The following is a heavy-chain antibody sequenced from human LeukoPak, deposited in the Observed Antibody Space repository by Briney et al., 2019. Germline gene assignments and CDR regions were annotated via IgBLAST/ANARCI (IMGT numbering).Heavy chain of an antibody. CDR2: ISGRGGST. V-gene: IGHV3-23*01. CDR1: GFTFSSYA. CDR3: AKAHYGSGSYYGV. J-gene: IGHJ4*02. D-gene: IGHD3-10*01. Sequence: GGSLRLSCAASGFTFSSYAVSWVRQAPGVGLEWVSTISGRGGSTFYADSVKGRFTISRDNSKNSLYLQMNSLRAEDTALYYCAKAHYGSGSYYGVWGQGTLATVSS.